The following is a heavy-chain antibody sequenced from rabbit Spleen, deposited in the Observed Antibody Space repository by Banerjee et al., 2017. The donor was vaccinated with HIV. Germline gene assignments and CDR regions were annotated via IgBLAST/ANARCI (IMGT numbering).Heavy chain of an antibody. D-gene: IGHD1-1*01. CDR1: GLDFSGDSY. J-gene: IGHJ4*01. V-gene: IGHV1S40*01. CDR2: IDTATGKS. CDR3: AGDNGSGDYYDVHFDL. Sequence: QSLEESGGDLVKPGASLTLTCKASGLDFSGDSYDSYMCWIRQAPGKGLEWIACIDTATGKSVYASWAKGRFPLPQSSSTTVDLKMTSLTAADPAPYFCAGDNGSGDYYDVHFDLWGQGTLVTVS.